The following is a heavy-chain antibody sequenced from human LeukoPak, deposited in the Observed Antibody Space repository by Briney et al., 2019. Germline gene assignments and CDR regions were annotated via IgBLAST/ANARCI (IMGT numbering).Heavy chain of an antibody. CDR3: ARSGYSSSWHTTGYYYYYMDV. D-gene: IGHD6-13*01. Sequence: GESLKISCKGSGYSFTSYWIGWVRQMPGKGLEWMGIIYPGDSDTRYSPSFQGQVTISADKSISTAYLQWSSLKASDTAMYYCARSGYSSSWHTTGYYYYYMDVWGKGTTVTVSS. J-gene: IGHJ6*03. V-gene: IGHV5-51*01. CDR2: IYPGDSDT. CDR1: GYSFTSYW.